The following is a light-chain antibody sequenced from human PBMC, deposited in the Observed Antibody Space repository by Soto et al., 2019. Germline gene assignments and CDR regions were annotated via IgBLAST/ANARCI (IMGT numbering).Light chain of an antibody. J-gene: IGKJ5*01. Sequence: EIVLTQSPGTLSLSPGERATLSCRASQSVSSSYVAWYQQKPGQAPRLLIYGASGRATGIPDRFSGSGSGTDFTLTISRLEPEDFAVYYCQQSGSSPPVTFGQGTRLEIK. CDR1: QSVSSSY. CDR2: GAS. V-gene: IGKV3-20*01. CDR3: QQSGSSPPVT.